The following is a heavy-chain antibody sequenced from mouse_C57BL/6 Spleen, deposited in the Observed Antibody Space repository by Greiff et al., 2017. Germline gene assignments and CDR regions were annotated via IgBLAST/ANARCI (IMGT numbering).Heavy chain of an antibody. D-gene: IGHD1-1*01. CDR2: INPNYGTT. V-gene: IGHV1-39*01. CDR3: ASGGTYGEWYFDV. J-gene: IGHJ1*03. Sequence: VQLQQSGPELVKPGASVKISCKASGYSFTDYNMNWVKQSNGKSLDWIGVINPNYGTTSYNQKFKGKATLTVDQSSSKAYMQLNSLTSEDSAVYYCASGGTYGEWYFDVWGTGTTVTVSS. CDR1: GYSFTDYN.